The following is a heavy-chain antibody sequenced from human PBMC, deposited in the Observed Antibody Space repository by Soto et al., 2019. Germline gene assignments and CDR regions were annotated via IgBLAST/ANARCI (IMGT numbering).Heavy chain of an antibody. Sequence: GGSLRLSCAASGFTFSSYGMHWVRQAPGKGLEWVAVISYDGSNKYYADSVKGRFTISRDNSKNTLYLQMNSLRAEDTAVYYCAKDRRSSITIFGVVIMEYYGMDVWGQGATVTVSS. J-gene: IGHJ6*02. CDR3: AKDRRSSITIFGVVIMEYYGMDV. D-gene: IGHD3-3*01. CDR2: ISYDGSNK. CDR1: GFTFSSYG. V-gene: IGHV3-30*18.